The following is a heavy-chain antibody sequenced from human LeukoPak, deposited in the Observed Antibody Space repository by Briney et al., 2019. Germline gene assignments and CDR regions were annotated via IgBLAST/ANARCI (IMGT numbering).Heavy chain of an antibody. CDR3: ARDYGGSSPFDY. D-gene: IGHD4-23*01. CDR2: ISSSGSTI. CDR1: GFTFSSYE. J-gene: IGHJ4*02. V-gene: IGHV3-48*03. Sequence: GGSLRLSCAASGFTFSSYEMHWVRQAPGKGLEWVSYISSSGSTIYYADSVEGRFTISRDNAKNSLYLQMNSLRAEDTAVYYCARDYGGSSPFDYWGQGTLVTVSS.